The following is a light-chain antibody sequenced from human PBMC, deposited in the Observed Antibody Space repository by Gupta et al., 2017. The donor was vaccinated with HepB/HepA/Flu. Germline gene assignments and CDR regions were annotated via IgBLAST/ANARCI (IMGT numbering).Light chain of an antibody. CDR2: DVI. Sequence: QSALTQPRSVSGSPGQSVTMSCTGTSSDVGNTYNFVSWYQQHPVKAPKLMIYDVIKRPAGVPDRFSGSKAGNTASLTISGLQAEDEADYYCCSYAGSYTWVFGGGTKLTVL. J-gene: IGLJ3*02. CDR3: CSYAGSYTWV. CDR1: SSDVGNTYNF. V-gene: IGLV2-11*01.